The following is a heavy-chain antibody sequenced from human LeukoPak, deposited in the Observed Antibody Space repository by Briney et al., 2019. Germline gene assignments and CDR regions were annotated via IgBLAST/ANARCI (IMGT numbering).Heavy chain of an antibody. J-gene: IGHJ6*02. CDR1: GGSFSGYY. V-gene: IGHV4-34*01. D-gene: IGHD3-3*01. CDR3: ARGSTPRITIFYGMDV. Sequence: SETLPLTCAVYGGSFSGYYWSWIRQPPGKGLEWIGEINHSGSTNYNPSLKSRVTISVDTSKNQFSLKLSSVTAADTAVYYCARGSTPRITIFYGMDVWGQGTTVTVSS. CDR2: INHSGST.